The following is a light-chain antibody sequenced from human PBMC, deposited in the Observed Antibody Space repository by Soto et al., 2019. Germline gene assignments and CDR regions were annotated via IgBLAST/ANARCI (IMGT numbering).Light chain of an antibody. J-gene: IGKJ4*01. CDR2: DTF. V-gene: IGKV3-11*01. CDR1: QSVGSS. CDR3: QQRSTWPLT. Sequence: EIVLTQSPATLSLSPWERATLSCRASQSVGSSLAWYQQKPGQAPRLLIYDTFSRPTGIPARFSGSGSGTDFTLTIRSLEPEDFAVYYCQQRSTWPLTFGGGTTVEIK.